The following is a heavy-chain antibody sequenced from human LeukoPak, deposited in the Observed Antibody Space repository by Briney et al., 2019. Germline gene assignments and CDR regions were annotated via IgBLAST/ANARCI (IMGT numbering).Heavy chain of an antibody. CDR2: ISAYNGNT. CDR3: ARPTSVVVVAASPLTPPWFGP. J-gene: IGHJ5*02. V-gene: IGHV1-18*04. CDR1: GYTFTSYG. D-gene: IGHD2-15*01. Sequence: ASVKVSCKASGYTFTSYGISWVRQAPGQGLEWMGWISAYNGNTNYAQELQGRVTMTTDTSTSTAYMELRSLRSDDTAVYYCARPTSVVVVAASPLTPPWFGPWGQGTLVTVSS.